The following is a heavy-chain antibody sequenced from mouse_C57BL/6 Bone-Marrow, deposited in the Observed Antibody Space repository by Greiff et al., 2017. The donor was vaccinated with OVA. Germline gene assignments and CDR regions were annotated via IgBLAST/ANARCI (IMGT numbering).Heavy chain of an antibody. CDR1: GYSFTDYN. J-gene: IGHJ1*03. CDR3: AFYYGSSYRYFDV. V-gene: IGHV1-39*01. D-gene: IGHD1-1*01. Sequence: EVQLQQSGPGLVKPGASVKISCKASGYSFTDYNMNWVKQSNGKSLEWIGVINHNYGTTSYNQKFKGKATLTVDQSSSTAYMQLNSLTSEDSAVYYCAFYYGSSYRYFDVWGTGTTVTVSS. CDR2: INHNYGTT.